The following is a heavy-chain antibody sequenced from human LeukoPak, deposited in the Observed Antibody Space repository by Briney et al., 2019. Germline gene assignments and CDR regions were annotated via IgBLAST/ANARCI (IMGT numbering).Heavy chain of an antibody. CDR1: GFTFSSYW. CDR3: ARRGSYLDY. J-gene: IGHJ4*02. CDR2: IKEDGSEK. Sequence: GGSLRVSCAASGFTFSSYWMNWVRQAPGKGLEWVATIKEDGSEKYYVDSVKGRFTISRDNAKNSLYLQLNSMRAEDTAVYYCARRGSYLDYWGQGTLVTVSS. V-gene: IGHV3-7*01. D-gene: IGHD1-26*01.